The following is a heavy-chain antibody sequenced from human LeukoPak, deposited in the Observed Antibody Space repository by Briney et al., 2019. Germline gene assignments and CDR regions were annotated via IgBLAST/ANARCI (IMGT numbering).Heavy chain of an antibody. V-gene: IGHV4-38-2*02. J-gene: IGHJ4*02. Sequence: SETLSLTCTVSGYSISSGYYWGWIRQPPGKGLEWIGSIYHSGSPYYTPSLKSRVTISVDTSKNHFSLKLSSVTAADTAVYYCARVGQWELLRGFYFDYWGQGTLVTVSS. CDR2: IYHSGSP. D-gene: IGHD1-26*01. CDR3: ARVGQWELLRGFYFDY. CDR1: GYSISSGYY.